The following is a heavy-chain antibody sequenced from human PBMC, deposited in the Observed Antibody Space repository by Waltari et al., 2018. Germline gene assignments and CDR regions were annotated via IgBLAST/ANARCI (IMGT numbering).Heavy chain of an antibody. Sequence: QVQLVQSGAEVKTPGASVKVSCKASGYTFTDYYMHWVRQAPGQGPEWMGWINPKSGDTNYEQKFQGRVTMTRDTSISTTYMEVSRLRSDDTAVYHCARGCSSSSCSGMDVWGQGTTVTVSS. V-gene: IGHV1-2*02. CDR3: ARGCSSSSCSGMDV. J-gene: IGHJ6*02. D-gene: IGHD2-2*01. CDR2: INPKSGDT. CDR1: GYTFTDYY.